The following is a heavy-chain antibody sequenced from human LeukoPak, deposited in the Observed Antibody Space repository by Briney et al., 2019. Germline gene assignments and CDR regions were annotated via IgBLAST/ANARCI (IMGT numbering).Heavy chain of an antibody. CDR2: IKEDGSEK. D-gene: IGHD7-27*01. CDR3: VRNWGYFDY. Sequence: GGSLRLSCAASGFIFRSYWMNWVRQAPGKGLEWVANIKEDGSEKYYVDSVKGRFTISRDNAKTPLYLQMNSLRGEDTAVYYCVRNWGYFDYWGQGTLVTVSS. J-gene: IGHJ4*02. CDR1: GFIFRSYW. V-gene: IGHV3-7*05.